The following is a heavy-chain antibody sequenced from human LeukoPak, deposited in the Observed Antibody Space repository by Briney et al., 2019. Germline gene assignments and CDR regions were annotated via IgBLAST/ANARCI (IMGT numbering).Heavy chain of an antibody. Sequence: GGSLRLSCAASGFTFSSYGMHWVRQAPGKGLEWVAVIWYDGSNKYYADSVKGRFTISRDNSKNTLYLQMNSLRAEDTAVYYCARDPQQWLEDYYYGMDVWGQGTTATVSS. D-gene: IGHD6-19*01. CDR3: ARDPQQWLEDYYYGMDV. CDR1: GFTFSSYG. J-gene: IGHJ6*02. CDR2: IWYDGSNK. V-gene: IGHV3-33*01.